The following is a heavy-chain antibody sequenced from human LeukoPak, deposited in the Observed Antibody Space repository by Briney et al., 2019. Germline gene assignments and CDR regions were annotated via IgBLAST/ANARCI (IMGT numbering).Heavy chain of an antibody. CDR2: IYTSGST. D-gene: IGHD2-2*01. J-gene: IGHJ2*01. V-gene: IGHV4-4*07. CDR1: GGSISSYY. CDR3: ARERCPSCYVFGYWYFDL. Sequence: SETLSLTCTVSGGSISSYYWSWIRQPAGKGLEWIGRIYTSGSTNYNPSLKSRVTMSVDTSKNQFSLKLSSVTAADTAVYYCARERCPSCYVFGYWYFDLWGRGTLVTVSS.